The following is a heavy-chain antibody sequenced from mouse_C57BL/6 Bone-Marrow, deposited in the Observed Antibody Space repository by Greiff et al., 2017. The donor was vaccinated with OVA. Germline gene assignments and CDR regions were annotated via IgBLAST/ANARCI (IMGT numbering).Heavy chain of an antibody. D-gene: IGHD2-2*01. CDR3: AIYWLPAYFDY. Sequence: QVQLKQPGAELVKPGASVKVSCKASGYTFTSYWMHWVKQRPGQGLEWIGRIHPSDSDTNYNQKFKGKATLTVDKSSSTAYMQLSSLTSEDSAVYYCAIYWLPAYFDYWGQGTTLTVSS. CDR2: IHPSDSDT. V-gene: IGHV1-74*01. J-gene: IGHJ2*01. CDR1: GYTFTSYW.